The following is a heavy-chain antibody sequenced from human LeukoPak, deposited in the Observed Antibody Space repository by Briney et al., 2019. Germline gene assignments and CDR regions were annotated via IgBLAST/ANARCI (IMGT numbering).Heavy chain of an antibody. D-gene: IGHD2-2*01. CDR3: ARDAMSRTADY. J-gene: IGHJ4*02. CDR2: VNQDGSEQ. CDR1: GFTSSSYW. V-gene: IGHV3-7*01. Sequence: PGGSLRLSCVVSGFTSSSYWMSWVRQAPGKGLEWVANVNQDGSEQYYVDSVKGRFIISRDNAKNSLYLQMNNLRAEDTAVYYCARDAMSRTADYWGQGTLVTVSS.